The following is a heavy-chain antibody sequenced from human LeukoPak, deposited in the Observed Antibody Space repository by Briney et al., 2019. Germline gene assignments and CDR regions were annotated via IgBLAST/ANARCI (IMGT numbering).Heavy chain of an antibody. CDR3: ARYEPTPFDY. CDR1: GYTFTSYG. CDR2: ISAHNGNT. J-gene: IGHJ4*02. D-gene: IGHD3-3*01. V-gene: IGHV1-18*01. Sequence: GASVKVSCKASGYTFTSYGISWVRQAPGQGFEWMGWISAHNGNTNYAQKVQGRLTMTTGTSTSTAYMELRSLRSDDTAVYFCARYEPTPFDYWGQGTLVTVSS.